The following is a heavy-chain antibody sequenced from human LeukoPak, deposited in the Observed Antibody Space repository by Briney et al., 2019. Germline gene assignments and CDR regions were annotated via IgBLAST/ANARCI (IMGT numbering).Heavy chain of an antibody. Sequence: SETLSLTCTVSGGSISSGDYYWSWIRQPPGQGLEWIAYMYYSGSTYYNPSLKSRVTMSADTSKNQLSLKLSSVTAADTAVYYCARPYYYDSRVDPWGQGILVTVSS. V-gene: IGHV4-30-4*01. CDR1: GGSISSGDYY. CDR2: MYYSGST. D-gene: IGHD3-22*01. CDR3: ARPYYYDSRVDP. J-gene: IGHJ5*02.